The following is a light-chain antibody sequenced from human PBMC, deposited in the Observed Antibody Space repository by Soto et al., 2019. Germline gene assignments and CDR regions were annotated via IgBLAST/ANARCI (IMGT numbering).Light chain of an antibody. CDR3: QQYNSWLWT. V-gene: IGKV3-15*01. Sequence: EIVMTQSPGTLSLSPGDTATLSCRASQSLGSDLAWYQQKPGQAPRLLIYGASTRATGIPARFSGSGSGTEFTLIISSLQSEDSAVYYCQQYNSWLWTFGQGTKVDIK. CDR2: GAS. J-gene: IGKJ1*01. CDR1: QSLGSD.